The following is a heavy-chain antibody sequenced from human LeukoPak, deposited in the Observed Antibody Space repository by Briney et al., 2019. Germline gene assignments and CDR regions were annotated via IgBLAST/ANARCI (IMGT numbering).Heavy chain of an antibody. CDR2: ISSNGGST. D-gene: IGHD2/OR15-2a*01. CDR3: ATIRIAVGSVY. CDR1: GFTFSSYA. Sequence: GGSLRLSCAASGFTFSSYAMHWVRQAPGKGLEYVSAISSNGGSTYYANSVKGRFTISRDNSKNTLYLQMNSLRAEDTAVYYCATIRIAVGSVYWGQGALVTVSS. V-gene: IGHV3-64*01. J-gene: IGHJ4*02.